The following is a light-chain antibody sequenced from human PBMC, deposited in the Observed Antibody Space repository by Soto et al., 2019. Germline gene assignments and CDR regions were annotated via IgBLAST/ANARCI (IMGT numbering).Light chain of an antibody. Sequence: QSALTQSPSASGTPGQRITIYCSGSTSSIGSNAVNWYQQFPGTAPTFLIYNDDQRPSGVPDRFSGSKSGTSASLAISRLHSEDEADYYCATWDDSLNAFVFGTGTKVTVL. CDR2: NDD. CDR1: TSSIGSNA. J-gene: IGLJ1*01. V-gene: IGLV1-44*01. CDR3: ATWDDSLNAFV.